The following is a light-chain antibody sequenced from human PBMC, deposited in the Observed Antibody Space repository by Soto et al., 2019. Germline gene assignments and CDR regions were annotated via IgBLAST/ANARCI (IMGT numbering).Light chain of an antibody. J-gene: IGKJ4*01. CDR2: AAS. CDR3: HQYDSSPLT. V-gene: IGKV3-20*01. CDR1: QSVSSSY. Sequence: EIVLTQSPGTLSLSPGDRATLSCRASQSVSSSYLAWYQQKPGQAPRLLIYAASSKATGIPDRFSGSGSGTDFTLTISSLEPEDFAVYYCHQYDSSPLTFGGGTKLEIK.